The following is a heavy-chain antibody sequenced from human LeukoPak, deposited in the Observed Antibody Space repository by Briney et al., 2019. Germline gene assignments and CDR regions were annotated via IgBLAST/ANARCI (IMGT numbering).Heavy chain of an antibody. CDR3: ARTTYSSSSVSAHAFDI. CDR2: IYHSGST. V-gene: IGHV4-30-2*01. CDR1: GGSISSGGYY. J-gene: IGHJ3*02. Sequence: PSQTLSLTCTVSGGSISSGGYYWSWIRQPPGKGLEWIGYIYHSGSTYYNPSLKSRVTISVDRSKNQFSLKLSSVTAADTAVYYCARTTYSSSSVSAHAFDIWGQGTMVTVSS. D-gene: IGHD6-6*01.